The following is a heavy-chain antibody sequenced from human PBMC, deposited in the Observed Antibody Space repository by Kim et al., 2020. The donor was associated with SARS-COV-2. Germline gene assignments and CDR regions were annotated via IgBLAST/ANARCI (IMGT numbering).Heavy chain of an antibody. V-gene: IGHV4-39*01. D-gene: IGHD6-6*01. Sequence: SETLSLTCTVSDGSISTSSYHWVWIRQPPGKGPEWTGRIHYRGSTNYNPSLKGRVTIGVETSKTLFSLKVTPVTAADTGVYVCTERPPSEYYAMDVWGQGT. J-gene: IGHJ6*02. CDR3: TERPPSEYYAMDV. CDR2: IHYRGST. CDR1: DGSISTSSYH.